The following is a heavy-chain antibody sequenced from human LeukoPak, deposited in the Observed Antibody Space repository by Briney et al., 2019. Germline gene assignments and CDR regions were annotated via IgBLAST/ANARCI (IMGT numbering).Heavy chain of an antibody. CDR3: ARGGLETAVKYFFDY. J-gene: IGHJ4*02. Sequence: PGGSLRLSCAASGFTFSNAWMSWVRQAPGKGLEWVSTIYRGGSTYYADSVKGRFTISRDNSKNTVYLQINTLRVEDTAVYYCARGGLETAVKYFFDYWSQGTLITVSS. CDR1: GFTFSNAW. V-gene: IGHV3-66*01. D-gene: IGHD1-1*01. CDR2: IYRGGST.